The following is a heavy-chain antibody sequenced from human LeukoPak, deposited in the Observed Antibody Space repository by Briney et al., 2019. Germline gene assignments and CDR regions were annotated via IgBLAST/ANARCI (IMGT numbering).Heavy chain of an antibody. V-gene: IGHV1-46*01. D-gene: IGHD2-2*01. CDR1: GYTFTSYY. Sequence: ASVKVSCKASGYTFTSYYMHWVRQAPGQGLEWMGIINPSGGSTSYAQKFQGRVTMTRDTSTSTAYMELSSLRSEDTAVYYRATTPIVVVPAAENYYWGQGTLVTVSS. CDR3: ATTPIVVVPAAENYY. J-gene: IGHJ4*02. CDR2: INPSGGST.